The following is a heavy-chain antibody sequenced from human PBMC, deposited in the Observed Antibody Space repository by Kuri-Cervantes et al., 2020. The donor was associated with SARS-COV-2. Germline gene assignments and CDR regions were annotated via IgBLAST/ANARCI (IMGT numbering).Heavy chain of an antibody. CDR1: GFTFSSYW. J-gene: IGHJ5*01. Sequence: GESLKISCAASGFTFSSYWMSWVRQAPGKGLEWVANIKQDGSEKYYVDSVKGRFTISRDNAKNSLYLQMSSLRAEDTAFYYCVRDLTWTFDFWGQGTLVTVSS. V-gene: IGHV3-7*01. D-gene: IGHD3/OR15-3a*01. CDR2: IKQDGSEK. CDR3: VRDLTWTFDF.